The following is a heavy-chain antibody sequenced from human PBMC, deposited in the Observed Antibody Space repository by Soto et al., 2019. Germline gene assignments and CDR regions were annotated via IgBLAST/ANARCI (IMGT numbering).Heavy chain of an antibody. D-gene: IGHD4-4*01. CDR3: AKSRGHSWPLYYFDY. CDR2: ISASGATR. Sequence: EEHLLESGGGLVQPGGSLRLSCAASGFPFSIYSMSWVRQAPGKGLQWVSGISASGATRHYADSLRGRLSISRDNSRNTLYLQMNSLRGEDTAVYFCAKSRGHSWPLYYFDYWGQGTLVTVSS. CDR1: GFPFSIYS. V-gene: IGHV3-23*01. J-gene: IGHJ4*02.